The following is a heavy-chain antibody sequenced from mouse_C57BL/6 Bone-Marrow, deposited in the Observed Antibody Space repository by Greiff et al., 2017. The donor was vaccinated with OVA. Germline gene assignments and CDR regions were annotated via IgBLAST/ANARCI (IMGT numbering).Heavy chain of an antibody. J-gene: IGHJ1*03. Sequence: VQLQQSGAELVRPGASVKLSCTASGFNTKDYYMHWVKQRPEQGLEWIGRIDPEDGDTEYAPTFQGKATMTADTSSNTAYLQLSSLTSEDTAVYYGTPLITTVVAHWYFDVWGTGTTVTVSS. CDR3: TPLITTVVAHWYFDV. CDR2: IDPEDGDT. D-gene: IGHD1-1*01. V-gene: IGHV14-1*01. CDR1: GFNTKDYY.